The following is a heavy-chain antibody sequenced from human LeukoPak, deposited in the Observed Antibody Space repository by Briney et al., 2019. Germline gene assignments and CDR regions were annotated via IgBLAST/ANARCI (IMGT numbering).Heavy chain of an antibody. Sequence: SETLSLTCTVSGGSISSYYWSWIRQPAGKGLEWIGRIYTSGSTNYNPSLKSRVTISVDTSKNQFSLKLSSVTAADRAVYYCAREFYDSSGYNWFDPWGQGTLVTVSS. D-gene: IGHD3-22*01. V-gene: IGHV4-4*07. CDR1: GGSISSYY. CDR3: AREFYDSSGYNWFDP. CDR2: IYTSGST. J-gene: IGHJ5*02.